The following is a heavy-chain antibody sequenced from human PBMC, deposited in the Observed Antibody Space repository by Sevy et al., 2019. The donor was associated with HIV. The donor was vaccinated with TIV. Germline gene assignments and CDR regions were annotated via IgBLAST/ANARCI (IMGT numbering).Heavy chain of an antibody. CDR2: ISSSGSTI. CDR3: AREGVVPAASQYYYYYGMDV. J-gene: IGHJ6*02. Sequence: GGSLRLSCAASGFTFSSYEMNWVRQAPGKGLEWVSYISSSGSTIYYADSVKGRFTISRDNAKNSLYLQMNRLRAEDTAVYYCAREGVVPAASQYYYYYGMDVWGQGTTVTVSS. D-gene: IGHD2-2*01. V-gene: IGHV3-48*03. CDR1: GFTFSSYE.